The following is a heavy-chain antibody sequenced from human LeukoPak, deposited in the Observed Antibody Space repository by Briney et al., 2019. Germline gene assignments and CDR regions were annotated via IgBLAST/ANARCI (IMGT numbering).Heavy chain of an antibody. V-gene: IGHV3-33*08. J-gene: IGHJ4*02. CDR2: IWYDGSNK. CDR1: GFTFNTYS. CDR3: AREGRWLQLDYFDY. Sequence: PGGSLRLSCAASGFTFNTYSMHWVRQAPGKGLEWVAVIWYDGSNKYYADSVKGRFTISRDNSKNTLYLQMNSLRADDTAVYYCAREGRWLQLDYFDYWGQGTLVTVSS. D-gene: IGHD5-24*01.